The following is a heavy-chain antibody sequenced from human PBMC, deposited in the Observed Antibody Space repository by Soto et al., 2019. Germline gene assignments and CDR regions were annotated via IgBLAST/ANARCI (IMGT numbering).Heavy chain of an antibody. V-gene: IGHV3-33*01. J-gene: IGHJ4*02. CDR3: ARENSGYDFDY. D-gene: IGHD5-18*01. CDR1: GFTFSSYG. CDR2: IWYDGSNK. Sequence: QVQLVESGGGVVQPGRSLRLSCAASGFTFSSYGMHWVRQAPGKGLEWVAVIWYDGSNKYYADSVKGRFTISRDNSKKTLYLQMNSLRAEDTAVYYCARENSGYDFDYWGQGTLVTVSS.